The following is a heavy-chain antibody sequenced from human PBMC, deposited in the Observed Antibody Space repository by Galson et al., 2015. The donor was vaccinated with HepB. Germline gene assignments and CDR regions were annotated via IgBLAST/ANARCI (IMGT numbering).Heavy chain of an antibody. Sequence: SLRLSCAASGFSVKRNNVNWVRQAPGKGLEWVATVKQDGSKEYYVDSVRGRFTISRDNAKNSLFLQMNSLRAEDTAVYYCARDYEDGGYDFGLDYWGQGTLVTVSS. CDR1: GFSVKRNN. D-gene: IGHD5-12*01. V-gene: IGHV3-7*01. CDR3: ARDYEDGGYDFGLDY. J-gene: IGHJ4*02. CDR2: VKQDGSKE.